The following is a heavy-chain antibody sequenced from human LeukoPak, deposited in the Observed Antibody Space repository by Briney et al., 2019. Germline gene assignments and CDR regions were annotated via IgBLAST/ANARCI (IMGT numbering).Heavy chain of an antibody. D-gene: IGHD6-19*01. Sequence: GGSLRLSCAASGFTFSSYGMHWVRQAPGKGLEWVAFVRYDGSNKYYADSVKGRFTISRDNSKNTLYLQMNSLRAEDTAVYYCVKDRLGAVASPYYFDYWGQGTLVTVSS. CDR3: VKDRLGAVASPYYFDY. CDR2: VRYDGSNK. V-gene: IGHV3-30*02. J-gene: IGHJ4*02. CDR1: GFTFSSYG.